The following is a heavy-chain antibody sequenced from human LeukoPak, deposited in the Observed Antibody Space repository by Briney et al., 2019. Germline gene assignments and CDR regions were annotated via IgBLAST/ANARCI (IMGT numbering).Heavy chain of an antibody. J-gene: IGHJ4*02. V-gene: IGHV1-18*01. CDR1: GYTFTSYG. CDR3: ATIYYDSSGYSPYDY. D-gene: IGHD3-22*01. CDR2: ISAYNGNT. Sequence: ASVTVSCKASGYTFTSYGISWVRQAPGQGLEWMGWISAYNGNTNYAQKVQGRVTMTTDTSTSTAYMELRSLRSDDTAVYYCATIYYDSSGYSPYDYWGQGTLVTVSS.